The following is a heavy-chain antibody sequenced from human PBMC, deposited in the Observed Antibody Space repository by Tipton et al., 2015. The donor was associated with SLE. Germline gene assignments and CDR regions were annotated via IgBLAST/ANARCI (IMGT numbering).Heavy chain of an antibody. D-gene: IGHD2-15*01. Sequence: QVQLVQSGPEVKQPGASVKVSCKASGYTFTSYYIHWVRQAPGQGLEWMGIIIPSAGSTNYAQKFQGRVTMTRDTSTGTVYMELSSLTSEDTAVYFCAREESGGYWDYWGQGILVTVSS. CDR1: GYTFTSYY. CDR3: AREESGGYWDY. J-gene: IGHJ4*02. CDR2: IIPSAGST. V-gene: IGHV1-46*01.